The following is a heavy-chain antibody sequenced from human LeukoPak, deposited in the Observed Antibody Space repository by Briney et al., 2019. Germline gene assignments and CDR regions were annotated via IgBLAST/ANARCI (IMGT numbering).Heavy chain of an antibody. Sequence: GGSLRLSCAASGFTVSTNYLSWVRQAPGRGLECVSVIYSGGNTYYADSVKGRLTISRHNSKNTLYLQMNSLRAEDTAVYYCARDPPVDYGNYFVVWGQGTTVTVSS. V-gene: IGHV3-53*04. CDR3: ARDPPVDYGNYFVV. CDR2: IYSGGNT. J-gene: IGHJ6*02. CDR1: GFTVSTNY. D-gene: IGHD4-17*01.